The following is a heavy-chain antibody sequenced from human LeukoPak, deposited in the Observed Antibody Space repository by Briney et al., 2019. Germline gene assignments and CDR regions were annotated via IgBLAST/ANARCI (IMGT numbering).Heavy chain of an antibody. J-gene: IGHJ6*02. D-gene: IGHD3-16*02. Sequence: SETLSLTCAVYGGSFSDYYWSWIRQPPGKGLEWIGEINHSGSTNYNPSLKSRVTISVDTSKNQFSLKLSSATAADTAVYYCARDQVVMITFGGVIEQRYYGMDVWGQGTTVTVSS. CDR1: GGSFSDYY. V-gene: IGHV4-34*01. CDR3: ARDQVVMITFGGVIEQRYYGMDV. CDR2: INHSGST.